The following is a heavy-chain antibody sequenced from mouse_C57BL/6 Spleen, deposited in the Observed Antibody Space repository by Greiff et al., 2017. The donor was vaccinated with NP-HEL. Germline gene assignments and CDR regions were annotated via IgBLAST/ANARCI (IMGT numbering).Heavy chain of an antibody. V-gene: IGHV5-4*01. Sequence: VHLVESGGGLVKPGGSLKLSCAASGFTFSSYAMSWVRQTPEKRLEWVATISDGGSYTYYPDNVKGRFTISRDNAKNNLYLQMSHLKSEDTAMYYCARDEDDYDLFAYWGQGTLVTVSA. CDR3: ARDEDDYDLFAY. D-gene: IGHD2-4*01. CDR2: ISDGGSYT. J-gene: IGHJ3*01. CDR1: GFTFSSYA.